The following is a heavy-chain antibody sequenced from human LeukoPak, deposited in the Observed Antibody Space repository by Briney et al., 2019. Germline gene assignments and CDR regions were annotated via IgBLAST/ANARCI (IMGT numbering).Heavy chain of an antibody. CDR1: GFTFSSYS. D-gene: IGHD2-15*01. Sequence: GGSLRLSCAASGFTFSSYSMNWVHQAPGKGLEWVSSISSSSSYIYYADSVKGRFTISRDNAKNSLYLQMNSLRAEDTAVYYCARGRASYCSGGSCFYWYFDLWGRGTLVTVSS. J-gene: IGHJ2*01. V-gene: IGHV3-21*01. CDR3: ARGRASYCSGGSCFYWYFDL. CDR2: ISSSSSYI.